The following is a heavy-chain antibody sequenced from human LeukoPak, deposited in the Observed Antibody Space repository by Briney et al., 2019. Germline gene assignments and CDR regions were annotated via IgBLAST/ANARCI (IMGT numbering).Heavy chain of an antibody. Sequence: KVSGATLLKTTQTLTLTCSFSGFSLSTSGMGVGWIRQPPAKALQWRALIYWDGDKYYGPARKSRLTITKDTSKNQVVLTMTSMDPVDTATYYCAHGHQGRNRYPFDWGQGTLVTVSS. CDR1: GFSLSTSGMG. J-gene: IGHJ1*01. CDR2: IYWDGDK. D-gene: IGHD1-14*01. V-gene: IGHV2-5*05. CDR3: AHGHQGRNRYPFD.